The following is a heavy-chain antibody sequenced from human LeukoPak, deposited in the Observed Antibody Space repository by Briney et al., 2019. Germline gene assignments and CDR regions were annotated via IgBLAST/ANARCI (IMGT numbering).Heavy chain of an antibody. V-gene: IGHV3-7*01. CDR2: IKLDGSEK. CDR3: TSDLDKSDGL. Sequence: PGGSLRLSCAASGFTFSSYWLSWVRQAPGKGLEWVANIKLDGSEKYYVGSVKGRFTISRDNAKNSLYLQMNSLRAEDTGVYYCTSDLDKSDGLWGQGTMVTVSS. D-gene: IGHD2-8*01. J-gene: IGHJ3*01. CDR1: GFTFSSYW.